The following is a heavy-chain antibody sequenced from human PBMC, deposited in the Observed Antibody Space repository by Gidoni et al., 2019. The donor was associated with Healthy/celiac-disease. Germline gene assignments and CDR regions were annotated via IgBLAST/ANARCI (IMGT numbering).Heavy chain of an antibody. J-gene: IGHJ4*02. CDR1: GFPFSSYG. CDR3: ATMTTVAKGSGY. CDR2: ISYDGSNK. V-gene: IGHV3-30*03. D-gene: IGHD4-17*01. Sequence: QVQLVESGGGVVQPGRSLRLSCAASGFPFSSYGMHWVRQAPGKGLEWVAVISYDGSNKYYADSVKGRFTISRDNSKNTLYLQMNSLRAEDTAVYYCATMTTVAKGSGYWGQGTLVTVSS.